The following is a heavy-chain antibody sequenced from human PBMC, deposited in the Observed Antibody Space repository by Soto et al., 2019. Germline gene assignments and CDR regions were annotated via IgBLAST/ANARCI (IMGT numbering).Heavy chain of an antibody. Sequence: ASGRVSCKACGYSFTSQFIHLVRHGPGQGLELMGWITPNSGNTHFAQKFQGRVSLTRDTSVSTVYMELSSLTSDYTAVYYCARRGYSYGFDYWGQGTLVTVSS. CDR2: ITPNSGNT. CDR1: GYSFTSQF. V-gene: IGHV1-2*02. CDR3: ARRGYSYGFDY. J-gene: IGHJ4*02. D-gene: IGHD5-18*01.